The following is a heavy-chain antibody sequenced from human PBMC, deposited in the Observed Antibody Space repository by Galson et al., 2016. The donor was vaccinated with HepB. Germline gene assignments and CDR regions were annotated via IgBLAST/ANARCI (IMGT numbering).Heavy chain of an antibody. CDR3: ARVGPRGFLDNYYGMDV. D-gene: IGHD3/OR15-3a*01. Sequence: TLSLTCTVSGGSISSGGYYWSCIRQHPGKGLEWIGYIYHSGSTYYNPSLKSRVTISVDTSKNQFSLRLTSVTVADTAVYYCARVGPRGFLDNYYGMDVWGEGTTVTVPS. CDR2: IYHSGST. V-gene: IGHV4-31*03. CDR1: GGSISSGGYY. J-gene: IGHJ6*04.